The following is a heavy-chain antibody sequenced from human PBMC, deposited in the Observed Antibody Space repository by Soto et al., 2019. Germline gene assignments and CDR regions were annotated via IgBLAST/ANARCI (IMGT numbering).Heavy chain of an antibody. CDR2: IKSKTDGGTT. D-gene: IGHD3-10*01. CDR1: GFTFSNAW. CDR3: TTWSLWLGELFDY. V-gene: IGHV3-15*01. J-gene: IGHJ4*02. Sequence: PGGSLRLSCAASGFTFSNAWMSWVRQAPGKGLEWVGRIKSKTDGGTTDYAAPVKGRFTISRDDSKNTLYLQMNSLKTEDTAVYYCTTWSLWLGELFDYWGQGTLVTVSS.